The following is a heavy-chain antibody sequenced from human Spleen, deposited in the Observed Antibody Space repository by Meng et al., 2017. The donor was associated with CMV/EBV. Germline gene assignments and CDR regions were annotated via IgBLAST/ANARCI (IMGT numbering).Heavy chain of an antibody. Sequence: GGSLRLSCAASGFTFSDYYMTWIRQAPGKGLEWVSYITSGGVGGRDTRTYYADSVKGRFTISRDNAKNSLYLQMNSLRAEDTAVYYCARDYGDYAGRGYYYGMDVWGQGTTVTVSS. CDR2: ITSGGVGGRDTRT. CDR1: GFTFSDYY. D-gene: IGHD4-17*01. J-gene: IGHJ6*02. CDR3: ARDYGDYAGRGYYYGMDV. V-gene: IGHV3-11*01.